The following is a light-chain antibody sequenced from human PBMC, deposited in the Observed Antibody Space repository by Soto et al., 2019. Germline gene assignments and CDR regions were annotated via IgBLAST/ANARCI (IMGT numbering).Light chain of an antibody. CDR2: GYN. CDR1: SSNIGAGYD. J-gene: IGLJ2*01. Sequence: QSALTQPPSVSGAPGQRVTISCTGSSSNIGAGYDVQWYQQLPGTAPKLLIYGYNTRPSGVPDRFSGSKSGTSASLAITGLQAEDEADYYCQSYDSSLSGSVVFGGGTKLTVL. V-gene: IGLV1-40*01. CDR3: QSYDSSLSGSVV.